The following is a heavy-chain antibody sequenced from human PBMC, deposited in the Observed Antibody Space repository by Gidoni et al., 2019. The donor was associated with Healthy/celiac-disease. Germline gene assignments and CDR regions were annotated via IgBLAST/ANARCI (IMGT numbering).Heavy chain of an antibody. Sequence: QITLKESGPTLVTPTQTLTLTCTFSGFSLSTSGVGVGWIRQPPGKALEWLALIYWNDDKRYSPSLKSRLTITKDTSKNQVVLTMTNMDPVDTATYYCALTTYDILTGYPKGTDYWGQGTLVTVSS. D-gene: IGHD3-9*01. CDR1: GFSLSTSGVG. CDR2: IYWNDDK. J-gene: IGHJ4*02. CDR3: ALTTYDILTGYPKGTDY. V-gene: IGHV2-5*01.